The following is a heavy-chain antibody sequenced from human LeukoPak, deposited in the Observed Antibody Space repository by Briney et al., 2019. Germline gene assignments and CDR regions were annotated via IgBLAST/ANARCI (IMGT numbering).Heavy chain of an antibody. D-gene: IGHD6-19*01. V-gene: IGHV3-21*01. CDR3: ARDLSSGRPFDY. CDR1: GFTFSSYS. CDR2: ISSSSSYI. Sequence: PGGSLRLSCAASGFTFSSYSMNWVRQAPGKGLEWVSSISSSSSYIYYADSVKGRFTISRDNAKNSLYLQMNSLRAEDTAVYYCARDLSSGRPFDYWGQGTLVTVSS. J-gene: IGHJ4*02.